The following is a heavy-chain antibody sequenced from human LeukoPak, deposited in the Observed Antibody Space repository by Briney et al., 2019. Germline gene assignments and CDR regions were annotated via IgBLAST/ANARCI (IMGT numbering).Heavy chain of an antibody. CDR3: ARETQVGATSFDY. J-gene: IGHJ4*02. D-gene: IGHD1-26*01. Sequence: ASVKVSCKASGYTFTSYYMHWVRQAPGQGLEWMGIINPSGGSTSYAQKFQGGVTMTWDTSTSTVYMELSSLRSEDTAVYYCARETQVGATSFDYWGQGTLVTVSS. CDR1: GYTFTSYY. V-gene: IGHV1-46*01. CDR2: INPSGGST.